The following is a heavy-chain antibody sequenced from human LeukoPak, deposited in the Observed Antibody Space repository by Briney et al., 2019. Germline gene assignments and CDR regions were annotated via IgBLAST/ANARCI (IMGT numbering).Heavy chain of an antibody. D-gene: IGHD3-10*01. J-gene: IGHJ3*02. V-gene: IGHV3-48*02. CDR1: GFTFSTYG. CDR2: ISGSSTTT. CDR3: ARARGFDI. Sequence: PGGSLRLSCAASGFTFSTYGMNWVRQAPGKGLEWVSSISGSSTTTYYADSVKGRFTISRDNGKNSLYLQMNSLRDEDTAVYYCARARGFDIWGQGTMVTVSS.